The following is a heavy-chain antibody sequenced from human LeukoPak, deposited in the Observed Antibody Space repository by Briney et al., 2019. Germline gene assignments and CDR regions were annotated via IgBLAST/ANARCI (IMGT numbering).Heavy chain of an antibody. Sequence: GESLKISCKGSGYSFASYWIGWVRQMPGKGLEWMGIIYPGDSDTRYSPSFQGQATISVDKSISTAYLQWSSLQASDTAIYYCARHRLLTAPGDYWGQGTLVTVSS. CDR3: ARHRLLTAPGDY. CDR2: IYPGDSDT. J-gene: IGHJ4*02. CDR1: GYSFASYW. V-gene: IGHV5-51*01. D-gene: IGHD6-13*01.